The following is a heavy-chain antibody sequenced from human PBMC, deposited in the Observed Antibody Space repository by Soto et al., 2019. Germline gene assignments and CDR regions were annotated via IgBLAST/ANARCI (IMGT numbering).Heavy chain of an antibody. CDR3: ARVGPWVPYYYDSSPYTFENWFDP. D-gene: IGHD3-22*01. Sequence: SETLSLTCTVPGGSISSGDYYWSWIRQPPGKGLEWIGYIYYSGSTYYNPSLKSRVTISIDMTNNPVSLILNSVTAADTAVYYCARVGPWVPYYYDSSPYTFENWFDPWGQGTLVTVSS. CDR2: IYYSGST. CDR1: GGSISSGDYY. V-gene: IGHV4-30-4*01. J-gene: IGHJ5*02.